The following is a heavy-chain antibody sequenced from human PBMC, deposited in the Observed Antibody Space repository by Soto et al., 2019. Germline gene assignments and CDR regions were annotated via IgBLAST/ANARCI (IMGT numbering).Heavy chain of an antibody. J-gene: IGHJ3*02. CDR3: AKGAYYDFWSGYTAFDI. CDR2: ISDNGGST. D-gene: IGHD3-3*01. CDR1: GFTFISHA. V-gene: IGHV3-23*01. Sequence: GGSLRLSCAASGFTFISHAMSWVRQAPGKGLEWVSAISDNGGSTYYADSVKGRFTISRDNSKNTLYLQMNSLRAEDTALYYCAKGAYYDFWSGYTAFDIWGQGTMVTVSS.